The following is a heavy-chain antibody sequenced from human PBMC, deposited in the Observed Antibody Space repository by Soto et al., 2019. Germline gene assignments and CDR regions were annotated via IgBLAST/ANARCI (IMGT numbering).Heavy chain of an antibody. CDR1: GFAFSSYS. CDR3: ARGVAAYYYYGMDV. J-gene: IGHJ6*02. D-gene: IGHD6-13*01. Sequence: PGGSLRLSCAASGFAFSSYSMNWVRQAPGKGLEWVSSISSSSSYIYYADSVKGRFTISRDNAKNSLYLQMNSLRAEDTAVYYCARGVAAYYYYGMDVWGQGTTVTVS. CDR2: ISSSSSYI. V-gene: IGHV3-21*01.